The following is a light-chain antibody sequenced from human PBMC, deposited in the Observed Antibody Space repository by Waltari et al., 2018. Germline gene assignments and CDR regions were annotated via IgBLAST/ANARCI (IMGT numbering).Light chain of an antibody. CDR1: TNDLGSYNY. V-gene: IGLV2-11*01. J-gene: IGLJ3*02. CDR2: DVT. CDR3: CSYAGSYTWV. Sequence: SALTQPRSVSGSPGQSVTISCTGTTNDLGSYNYVSWYQQPPGKAPKLIILDVTKRPAGVPDRWSGSKAGNTASLTISGLRAEDEAEYYCCSYAGSYTWVFGGGTKLTVV.